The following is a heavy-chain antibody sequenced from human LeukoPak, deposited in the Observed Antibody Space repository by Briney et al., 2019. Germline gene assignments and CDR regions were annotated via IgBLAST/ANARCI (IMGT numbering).Heavy chain of an antibody. V-gene: IGHV3-30*04. Sequence: QTGGSLRLSCAASGFTFSSYAMHWVRQAPGKGLEWVAVISYDGSNKYYADSVKGRFTVTRDNSRNSLYLQMNSLRVEDTALYYCAKSPKRRDYDSTGYPLDWGQGTLVTVSS. J-gene: IGHJ4*02. CDR2: ISYDGSNK. CDR3: AKSPKRRDYDSTGYPLD. D-gene: IGHD3-22*01. CDR1: GFTFSSYA.